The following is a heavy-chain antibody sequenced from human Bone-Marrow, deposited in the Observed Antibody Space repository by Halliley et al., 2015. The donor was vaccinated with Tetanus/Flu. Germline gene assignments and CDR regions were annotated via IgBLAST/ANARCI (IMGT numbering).Heavy chain of an antibody. D-gene: IGHD2-15*01. CDR2: INTYNGNT. J-gene: IGHJ4*02. Sequence: GWINTYNGNTNYAQGFQGRVTMTTDTSTSTAYMELRSLRSDDTAVYYCARGDCSASSCFFPFDSWGQGTLVTVSS. V-gene: IGHV1-18*01. CDR3: ARGDCSASSCFFPFDS.